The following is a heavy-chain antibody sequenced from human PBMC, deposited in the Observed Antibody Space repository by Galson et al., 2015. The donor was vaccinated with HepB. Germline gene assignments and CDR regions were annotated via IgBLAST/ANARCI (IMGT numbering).Heavy chain of an antibody. V-gene: IGHV3-30-3*01. CDR3: ARDKLLWFGELLY. J-gene: IGHJ4*02. D-gene: IGHD3-10*01. CDR1: GFTFSSYA. CDR2: ISYDGSNK. Sequence: SLRLSCAASGFTFSSYAMHWVRQAPGKGLEWVAVISYDGSNKYYADSVKGRFTISRDNSKNTLYLQMNSLRAEDTAVYYCARDKLLWFGELLYWGQGTLVTVSS.